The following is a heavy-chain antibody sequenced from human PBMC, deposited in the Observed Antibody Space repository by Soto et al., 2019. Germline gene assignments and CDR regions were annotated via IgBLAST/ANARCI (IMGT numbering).Heavy chain of an antibody. D-gene: IGHD5-18*01. Sequence: EVQLLESGGGLVQPGGSLRLSCAASGFTFGNYDMTWVRQAPGKGLEWVSSISRVGDSTYYADSVKGRFTISRDNSKNALSLQMNSLRAEETAIYYCVKSLSGYGPYWYFDLWGRGTLVTVSS. CDR1: GFTFGNYD. CDR3: VKSLSGYGPYWYFDL. CDR2: ISRVGDST. V-gene: IGHV3-23*01. J-gene: IGHJ2*01.